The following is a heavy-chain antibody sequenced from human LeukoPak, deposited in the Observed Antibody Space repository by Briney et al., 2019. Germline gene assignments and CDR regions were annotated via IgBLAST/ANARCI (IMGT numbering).Heavy chain of an antibody. D-gene: IGHD6-25*01. CDR2: INAGNGNT. Sequence: ASVKVSCKASGYTFTSYDINWVRQATGQRLEWMGWINAGNGNTKYSQKFQGRVTITRDTSASTAYMELSSLRSEDTAVYYCAREASGDFDYWGQGTLVTVSS. CDR3: AREASGDFDY. CDR1: GYTFTSYD. J-gene: IGHJ4*02. V-gene: IGHV1-3*01.